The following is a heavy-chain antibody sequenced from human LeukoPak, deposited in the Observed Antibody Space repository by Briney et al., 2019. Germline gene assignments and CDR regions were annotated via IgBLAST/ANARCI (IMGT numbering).Heavy chain of an antibody. CDR3: AREGYDFWSGPPGGWFDP. Sequence: PGGSLRLSCAASGFTFSSYWMSWVRQAPGKGLEWVANIKQDGSEKYYVDSVKGRFTISRDNAKNSLYLQMNSLRAEDTAVYYCAREGYDFWSGPPGGWFDPCGQGTLVTVSS. V-gene: IGHV3-7*01. CDR1: GFTFSSYW. J-gene: IGHJ5*02. D-gene: IGHD3-3*01. CDR2: IKQDGSEK.